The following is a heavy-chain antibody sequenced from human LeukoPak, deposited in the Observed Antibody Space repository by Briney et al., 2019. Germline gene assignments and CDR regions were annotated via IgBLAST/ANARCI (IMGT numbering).Heavy chain of an antibody. D-gene: IGHD6-13*01. CDR2: IKQDGSEK. CDR3: AREQQLVWGPVDV. J-gene: IGHJ6*02. CDR1: GFTFSSHW. V-gene: IGHV3-7*01. Sequence: GGSLRLSCAASGFTFSSHWMSWVRQAPGKGLEWVANIKQDGSEKYYVDSVKGRFTISRDNAKNSLYLQMNSLRAEDTAVYYCAREQQLVWGPVDVWGQGTTVTVSS.